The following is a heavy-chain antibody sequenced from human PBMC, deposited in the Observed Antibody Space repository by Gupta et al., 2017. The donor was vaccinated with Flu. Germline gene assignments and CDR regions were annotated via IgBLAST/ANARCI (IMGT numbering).Heavy chain of an antibody. CDR1: GGSMSSSNYY. CDR2: VFYSGGT. V-gene: IGHV4-39*01. CDR3: ARSIWNDAGPFDY. D-gene: IGHD1-1*01. Sequence: QLQLQESGPGLVKPSETLSLTCTVSGGSMSSSNYYWVWIRQPPGKGLTWIGSVFYSGGTYYNPSLKSRVTLSVDTSKNQFSLKLNSLTAADTAVYYCARSIWNDAGPFDYWGQGALVTVSS. J-gene: IGHJ4*02.